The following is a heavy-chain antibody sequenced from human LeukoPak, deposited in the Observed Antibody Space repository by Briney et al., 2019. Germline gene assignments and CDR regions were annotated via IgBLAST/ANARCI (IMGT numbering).Heavy chain of an antibody. CDR1: GFTVSSNY. CDR3: ARDRRRAGLKEYYFDY. V-gene: IGHV3-66*01. J-gene: IGHJ4*02. CDR2: IYSGGST. D-gene: IGHD3/OR15-3a*01. Sequence: GGSLRLSCAASGFTVSSNYMSWVRQAPGKGLEWVSVIYSGGSTYYADSVKGRFTISRDNSKNTLYLQMNSLRAEDTAVYYCARDRRRAGLKEYYFDYWGQGTLVTVSS.